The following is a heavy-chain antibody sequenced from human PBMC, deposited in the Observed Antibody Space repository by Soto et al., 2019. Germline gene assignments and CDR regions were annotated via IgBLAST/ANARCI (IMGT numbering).Heavy chain of an antibody. CDR1: GYTFTSYY. J-gene: IGHJ1*01. CDR2: INPSGGST. D-gene: IGHD3-22*01. Sequence: ASVKVSCKASGYTFTSYYMHWVRQAPGQGLEWMGIINPSGGSTSYAQKFQGRVTMTRDTSTSTVYMELSSLRSEDTAVYYCARDRGYDSSGISAEYFQHWGQGTLVTVSS. CDR3: ARDRGYDSSGISAEYFQH. V-gene: IGHV1-46*01.